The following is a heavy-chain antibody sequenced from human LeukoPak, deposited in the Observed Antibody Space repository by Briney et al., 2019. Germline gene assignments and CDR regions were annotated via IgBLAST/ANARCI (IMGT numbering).Heavy chain of an antibody. J-gene: IGHJ4*02. CDR2: ITSSCSYT. D-gene: IGHD6-13*01. V-gene: IGHV3-11*05. CDR1: GFTSSDYY. CDR3: ARAGSQQLVRGGSFDY. Sequence: PGGSLRPSCAASGFTSSDYYMSGIRQAPGKGLEWVSYITSSCSYTNYADSVKGRFTISRDNAKNSLYLQMNSLRAEDTAVYYCARAGSQQLVRGGSFDYWGQGTLVTVSS.